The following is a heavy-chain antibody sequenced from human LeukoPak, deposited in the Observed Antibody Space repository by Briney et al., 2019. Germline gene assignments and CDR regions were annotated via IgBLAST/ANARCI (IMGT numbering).Heavy chain of an antibody. J-gene: IGHJ4*02. V-gene: IGHV3-53*01. CDR2: LFSGAST. CDR3: TRDPVTYCGGDC. CDR1: GFTFSSYW. D-gene: IGHD2-21*01. Sequence: GGSLRLSCAASGFTFSSYWMSWVRQAPGKGLEWLSVLFSGASTNYADSVKGRFTISRDQSKNTLFLQMNNLRVEDTAVYYCTRDPVTYCGGDCWGQGTLVTVSS.